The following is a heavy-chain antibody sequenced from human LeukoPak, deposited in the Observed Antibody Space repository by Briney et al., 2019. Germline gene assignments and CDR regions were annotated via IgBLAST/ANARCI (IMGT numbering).Heavy chain of an antibody. CDR3: AKVGTGNQYGSGNFDF. D-gene: IGHD3-10*01. CDR1: GFTFSSHS. J-gene: IGHJ4*02. V-gene: IGHV3-21*01. CDR2: ISSSSTYK. Sequence: GGSLRLSCAASGFTFSSHSMNWVRQAPGKGLEWVSAISSSSTYKKYADSVKGRFTISRDNAKASVYLQMDSLRAEDTAVYYCAKVGTGNQYGSGNFDFWGQGTLVTVSS.